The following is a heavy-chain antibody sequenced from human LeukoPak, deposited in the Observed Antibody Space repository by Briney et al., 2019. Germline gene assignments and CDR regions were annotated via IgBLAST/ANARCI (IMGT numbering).Heavy chain of an antibody. J-gene: IGHJ6*03. CDR1: GYTFNGYN. CDR3: ARDLGEYFDLYYYYYMDV. V-gene: IGHV1-69*06. D-gene: IGHD3/OR15-3a*01. Sequence: GASVKVSCKTFGYTFNGYNIHWVRKAPGQGLEWMGGIIPIFGTANYAQKFQGRVTITADKSTSTAYMELSSLRSEDTAVYYCARDLGEYFDLYYYYYMDVWGKGTTVTVSS. CDR2: IIPIFGTA.